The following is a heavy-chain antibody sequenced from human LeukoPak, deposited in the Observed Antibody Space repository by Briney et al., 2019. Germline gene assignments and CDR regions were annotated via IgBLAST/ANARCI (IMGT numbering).Heavy chain of an antibody. CDR1: GFTFSDYS. CDR2: ISSSSPYI. Sequence: GGSLRLSCAASGFTFSDYSMNWVRQAPGKGLEWVASISSSSPYIYYTDSAKGRFTISRDNAKNSLYLQMNSLRAEDTAVYYCAREAYDSSGAYDYWGQGTLVTVSS. V-gene: IGHV3-21*01. CDR3: AREAYDSSGAYDY. D-gene: IGHD3-22*01. J-gene: IGHJ4*02.